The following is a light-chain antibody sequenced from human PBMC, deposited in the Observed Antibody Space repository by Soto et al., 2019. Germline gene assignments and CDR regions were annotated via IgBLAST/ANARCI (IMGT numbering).Light chain of an antibody. CDR1: QSVSSY. CDR2: DAS. Sequence: EIVLTQSPATLSLSPGERATLSCRASQSVSSYLAWYQQKPGQAPRLLIYDASNRATGIPARFSGSGSGTDITLTISSLEPEDCAVYYCQQRSNWPPLWTFGQGTKVEIK. J-gene: IGKJ1*01. V-gene: IGKV3-11*01. CDR3: QQRSNWPPLWT.